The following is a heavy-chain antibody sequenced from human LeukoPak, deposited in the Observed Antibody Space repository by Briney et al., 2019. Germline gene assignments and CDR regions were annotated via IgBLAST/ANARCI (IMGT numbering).Heavy chain of an antibody. CDR3: ASSMSKTRFDP. V-gene: IGHV3-74*01. Sequence: GGSLRLSCAASGFTFSSYWMHWVRQAPGKGLVWVSRINTDGSSTSYADSVKGRFTISRDNAKNTLYLQMNSLRAEDTAVYYCASSMSKTRFDPWGQGTLVTVSS. CDR2: INTDGSST. D-gene: IGHD5/OR15-5a*01. J-gene: IGHJ5*02. CDR1: GFTFSSYW.